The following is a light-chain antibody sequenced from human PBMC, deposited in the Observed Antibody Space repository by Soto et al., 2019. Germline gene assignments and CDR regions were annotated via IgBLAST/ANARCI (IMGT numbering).Light chain of an antibody. CDR1: QGISSG. J-gene: IGKJ4*01. V-gene: IGKV1-12*01. CDR3: QQANSFPLT. Sequence: MTQSPPPGPPPLGEEFTITCRGSQGISSGLAWYQQKPGKAPKLLIYAASSLKSGVPSRFSGSGSGTDFTLTISSLQPEDFATYYCQQANSFPLTFGGGTKVEIK. CDR2: AAS.